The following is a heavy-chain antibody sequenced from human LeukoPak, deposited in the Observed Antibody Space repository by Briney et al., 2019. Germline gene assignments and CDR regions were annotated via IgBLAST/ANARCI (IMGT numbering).Heavy chain of an antibody. CDR2: IYYSGST. CDR1: GGSISSGGYY. J-gene: IGHJ5*02. Sequence: SETLSLTCTVSGGSISSGGYYWSWIRQHPGKGLEWLGYIYYSGSTYYNPSLKSRVTISVDTSKNQFSLKLSSVTAADTAVYYCAREVSKNKAAIPHNWFDPWGQGTLVTVSS. CDR3: AREVSKNKAAIPHNWFDP. D-gene: IGHD2-2*02. V-gene: IGHV4-31*03.